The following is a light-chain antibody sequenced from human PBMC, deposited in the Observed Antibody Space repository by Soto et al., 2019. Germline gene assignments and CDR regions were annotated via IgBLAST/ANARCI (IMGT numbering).Light chain of an antibody. Sequence: EIVMTHAPATLGISPGERATLSSRASQSVSSDLAWYQQKHGQATMLLIYGASTRATGIPARFSGSGSGTEFPLTISHLPSEGFAVYCCQQYNNWPGTFGQGTKV. V-gene: IGKV3-15*01. J-gene: IGKJ1*01. CDR2: GAS. CDR3: QQYNNWPGT. CDR1: QSVSSD.